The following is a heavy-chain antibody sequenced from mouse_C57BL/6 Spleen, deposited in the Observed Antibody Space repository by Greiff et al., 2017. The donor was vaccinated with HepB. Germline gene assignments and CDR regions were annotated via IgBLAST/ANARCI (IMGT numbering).Heavy chain of an antibody. CDR2: IDPSDSET. J-gene: IGHJ2*01. D-gene: IGHD2-2*01. CDR1: GYTFTSYW. V-gene: IGHV1-52*01. CDR3: ARRDGYDVYFDY. Sequence: QVQLQQPGAELVRPGSSVKLSCKASGYTFTSYWMHWVKQRPIQGLEWIGNIDPSDSETHYNQKFKDKATLTVDKSSSTAYMQLSSLTSEDSAVYYCARRDGYDVYFDYWGQGTTLTVSS.